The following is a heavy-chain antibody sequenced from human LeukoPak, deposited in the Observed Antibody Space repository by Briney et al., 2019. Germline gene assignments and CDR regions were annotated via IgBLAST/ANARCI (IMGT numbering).Heavy chain of an antibody. J-gene: IGHJ4*02. V-gene: IGHV3-30*18. CDR2: ISYDGSNK. Sequence: GGSLRLSCAASGFTFSSYGMHWVRQAPGKGLEWVAVISYDGSNKYYADSVKGRFTISRDNSKNTLYLQMNSLRAEDTAVYYCAKSGPGSSGWYAPFDYWGQGTLVTVSS. CDR1: GFTFSSYG. D-gene: IGHD6-19*01. CDR3: AKSGPGSSGWYAPFDY.